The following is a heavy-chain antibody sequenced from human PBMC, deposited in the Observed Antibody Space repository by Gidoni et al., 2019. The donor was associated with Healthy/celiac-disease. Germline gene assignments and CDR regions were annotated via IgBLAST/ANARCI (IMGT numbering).Heavy chain of an antibody. D-gene: IGHD1-26*01. CDR3: AKVATDYSYGYCMDV. V-gene: IGHV3-23*01. J-gene: IGHJ6*03. CDR1: GFTFTLYA. CDR2: ISGSGGST. Sequence: VQLLESGGGSVQPGGSLRLSCAASGFTFTLYAMCWVRQAPGKGLEWVSAISGSGGSTYYADSVKGRFTISRDNAKNTLYLQMNRLRAEATAVYSCAKVATDYSYGYCMDVWGKGTTVTVSS.